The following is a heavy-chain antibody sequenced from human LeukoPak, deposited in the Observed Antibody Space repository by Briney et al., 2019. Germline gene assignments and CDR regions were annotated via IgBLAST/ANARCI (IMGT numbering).Heavy chain of an antibody. CDR1: VFTFSSSA. J-gene: IGHJ4*02. Sequence: PGGCLRLSCAASVFTFSSSAMHGVRQAPGKGLECGAVISYDGSNKYYADSVKGRFTISRDNSKNTLYLQMNSLRADDTAVYYCARGAFSGYDFFDYWGQGTLVTVSS. D-gene: IGHD5-12*01. V-gene: IGHV3-30-3*01. CDR3: ARGAFSGYDFFDY. CDR2: ISYDGSNK.